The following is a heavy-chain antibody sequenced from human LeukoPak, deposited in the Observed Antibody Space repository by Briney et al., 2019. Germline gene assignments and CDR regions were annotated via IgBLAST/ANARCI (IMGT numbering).Heavy chain of an antibody. CDR2: ISSSSYI. Sequence: GGSLRLSCAASGFTFSSYSMNWVRQAPGKGLEWVSSISSSSYIYYADSVKGRFTISRDNAKNSLYLQMNSLRAEDTAVYYCAREFHLEALAGPHFDYWGQGTLVTVSS. D-gene: IGHD6-19*01. CDR1: GFTFSSYS. V-gene: IGHV3-21*01. J-gene: IGHJ4*02. CDR3: AREFHLEALAGPHFDY.